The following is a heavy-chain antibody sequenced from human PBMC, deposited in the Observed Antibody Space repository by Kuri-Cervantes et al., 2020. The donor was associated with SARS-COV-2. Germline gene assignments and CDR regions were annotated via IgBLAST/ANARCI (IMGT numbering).Heavy chain of an antibody. D-gene: IGHD1-7*01. CDR1: GESFSGYY. J-gene: IGHJ6*03. Sequence: SQTLSLTCAFYGESFSGYYWNWIRQSPGKGLEWIGEVNHRGSTNYNPSLKSRVTISVDTSSKQFSLHLGSVTAADTAVYYCARAPRGNYGNYYYYYMDVWGKGTTVTVSS. CDR3: ARAPRGNYGNYYYYYMDV. CDR2: VNHRGST. V-gene: IGHV4-34*01.